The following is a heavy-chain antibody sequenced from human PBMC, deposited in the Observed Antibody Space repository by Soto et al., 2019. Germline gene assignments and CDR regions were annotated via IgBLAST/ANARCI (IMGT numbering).Heavy chain of an antibody. V-gene: IGHV3-33*01. J-gene: IGHJ6*02. Sequence: GGSLRLSCAASGFTFSSYGMHWVRQAPGKGLEWVAVIWYDGSNKYYADSVKGRFTISRDNSKNTLYLQMNSLRAEDTAVYYCARDTVVVPAAIPYYGMDVWGQGTTVTVSS. CDR3: ARDTVVVPAAIPYYGMDV. CDR1: GFTFSSYG. D-gene: IGHD2-2*01. CDR2: IWYDGSNK.